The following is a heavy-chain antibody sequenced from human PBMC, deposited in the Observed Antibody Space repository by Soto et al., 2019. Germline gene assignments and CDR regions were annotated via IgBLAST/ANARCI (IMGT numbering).Heavy chain of an antibody. CDR2: INSDGSST. Sequence: EVQLVESGGGLVQPGGSLRLSCAASGFTFSSYWMHWVRQAPGKGLVWVSRINSDGSSTSYADSVKGRFAISRDNAKNTLYLQMNSLRAEDTAVYYCARGYSSGWYAGYFDLWGRGTLVTVSS. V-gene: IGHV3-74*01. CDR3: ARGYSSGWYAGYFDL. J-gene: IGHJ2*01. D-gene: IGHD6-19*01. CDR1: GFTFSSYW.